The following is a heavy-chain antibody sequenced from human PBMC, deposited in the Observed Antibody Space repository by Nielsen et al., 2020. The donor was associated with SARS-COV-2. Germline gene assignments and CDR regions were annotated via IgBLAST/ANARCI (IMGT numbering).Heavy chain of an antibody. CDR2: IYHSGRT. CDR3: AITYSGWPYNGFDP. Sequence: SETLSLTCTVSGGSISSSSYYWGWIRQPPGKGLEWIGYIYHSGRTYYNPSLKSRVTISVDRSKNQFSLKLSSVTAADTAVYYCAITYSGWPYNGFDPWGQGTLVTVSS. J-gene: IGHJ5*02. CDR1: GGSISSSSYY. V-gene: IGHV4-39*01. D-gene: IGHD6-19*01.